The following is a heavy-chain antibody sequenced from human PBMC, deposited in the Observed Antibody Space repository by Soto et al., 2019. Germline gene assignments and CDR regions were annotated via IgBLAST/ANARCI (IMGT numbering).Heavy chain of an antibody. D-gene: IGHD5-12*01. Sequence: ASATVSCQASGYTFTSYGISWVRQAPGQGLEWMGWISAYNGNTNYAQKLQGRVTMTTDTSTSTAYMELRSLRSDDTAVYYCARALVANDGIDYWGQGTLVTVSS. J-gene: IGHJ4*02. CDR1: GYTFTSYG. CDR3: ARALVANDGIDY. CDR2: ISAYNGNT. V-gene: IGHV1-18*01.